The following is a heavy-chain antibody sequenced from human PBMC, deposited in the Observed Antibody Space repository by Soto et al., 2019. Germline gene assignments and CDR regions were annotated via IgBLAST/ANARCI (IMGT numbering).Heavy chain of an antibody. CDR3: ATRITVFGLLIPPFDP. D-gene: IGHD3-3*01. CDR1: GGSVNGYY. J-gene: IGHJ5*02. Sequence: SETLSLTCAVYGGSVNGYYWNWIRQPPGEGLEWIGEINHTGGTHYNPSLKSRVTMSVDTSKNQFSLRLSSVTAADTAIYYCATRITVFGLLIPPFDPWGQGTQVTVSS. CDR2: INHTGGT. V-gene: IGHV4-34*01.